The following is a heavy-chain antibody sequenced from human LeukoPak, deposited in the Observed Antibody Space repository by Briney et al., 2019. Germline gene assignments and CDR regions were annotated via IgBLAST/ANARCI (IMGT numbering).Heavy chain of an antibody. Sequence: ASVNVSCKASGYTFTSYAMNWVRQAPGQGLEWMGWINTNTGNPTYAQGFTGRFVFSLDTSVSTAYLQISSLKAEDTAVYYCARASIAAAGAEPCFDYWGQGTLVTVSS. D-gene: IGHD6-13*01. V-gene: IGHV7-4-1*02. CDR1: GYTFTSYA. CDR2: INTNTGNP. CDR3: ARASIAAAGAEPCFDY. J-gene: IGHJ4*02.